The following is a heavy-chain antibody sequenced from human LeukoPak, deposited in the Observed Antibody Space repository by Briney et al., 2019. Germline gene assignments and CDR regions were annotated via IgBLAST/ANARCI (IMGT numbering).Heavy chain of an antibody. V-gene: IGHV1-18*01. Sequence: ASVTVSCTASGYTFTSYGISWVRQAPGQGLEWMGWISAYNGNTIYAQKFQGRVTMTIDTSTSTAYMELRSLRSDDTAVYYCASSKWSAGGDYYHYMDVWGKGTTVTVSS. CDR3: ASSKWSAGGDYYHYMDV. D-gene: IGHD6-13*01. CDR1: GYTFTSYG. CDR2: ISAYNGNT. J-gene: IGHJ6*03.